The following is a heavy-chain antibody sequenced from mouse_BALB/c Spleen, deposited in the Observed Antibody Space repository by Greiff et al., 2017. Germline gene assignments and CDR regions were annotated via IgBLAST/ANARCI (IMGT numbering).Heavy chain of an antibody. D-gene: IGHD1-1*01. CDR2: IYPGSGST. V-gene: IGHV1S22*01. Sequence: LQQPGSELVRPGASVKLSCKASGYTFTSYWMHWVKQRPGQGLEWIGNIYPGSGSTNYDEKFKSKATLTVDTSSSTAYMQLSSLTSEDSAVYYCTRNPLTTGYAMDYWGQGTSVTVSS. CDR3: TRNPLTTGYAMDY. CDR1: GYTFTSYW. J-gene: IGHJ4*01.